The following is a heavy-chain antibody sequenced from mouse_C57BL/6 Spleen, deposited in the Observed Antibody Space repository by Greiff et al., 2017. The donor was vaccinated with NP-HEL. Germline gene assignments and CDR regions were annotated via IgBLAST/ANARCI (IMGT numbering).Heavy chain of an antibody. Sequence: VKVVESGAELARPGASVKLSCKASGYTFTSYGISWVKQRTGQGLEWIGEIYPRSGNTYYNEKFKGKATLTADKSSSTAYMELRSLTSEDSAVYFCARVYDGYYGDAMDYWGQGTSVTVSS. CDR1: GYTFTSYG. V-gene: IGHV1-81*01. D-gene: IGHD2-3*01. CDR2: IYPRSGNT. CDR3: ARVYDGYYGDAMDY. J-gene: IGHJ4*01.